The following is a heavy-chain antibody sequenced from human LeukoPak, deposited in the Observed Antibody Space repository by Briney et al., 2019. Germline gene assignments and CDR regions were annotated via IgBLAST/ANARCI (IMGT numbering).Heavy chain of an antibody. CDR3: ARSLPGAIGAADF. Sequence: SSETLSLTCSVSGGSISSYYLSWIRQPAGKGLEWIGRVYNGGSTNYNPSLKSRVTFSVDTSKNHFSLKVTFMTAADTGVYYCARSLPGAIGAADFWGQGTLVTVSA. CDR1: GGSISSYY. V-gene: IGHV4-4*07. CDR2: VYNGGST. D-gene: IGHD6-13*01. J-gene: IGHJ4*02.